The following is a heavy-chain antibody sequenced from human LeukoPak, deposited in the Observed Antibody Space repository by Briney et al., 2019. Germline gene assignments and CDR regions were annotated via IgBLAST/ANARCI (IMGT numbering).Heavy chain of an antibody. CDR2: IYTSGST. V-gene: IGHV4-4*09. D-gene: IGHD2-15*01. CDR1: GGSISSYY. CDR3: ARLRIFYYMDV. Sequence: SETLSLTCTVSGGSISSYYWSWIRQPPGKGLEWIGYIYTSGSTNYNPSLKRRVTISVDTSKNQFSLKLSSVTAADTAVYYCARLRIFYYMDVWGKGTTVTVSS. J-gene: IGHJ6*03.